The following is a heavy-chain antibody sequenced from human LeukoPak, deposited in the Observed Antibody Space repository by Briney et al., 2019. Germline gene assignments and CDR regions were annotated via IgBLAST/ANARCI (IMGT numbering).Heavy chain of an antibody. CDR2: IRYDGSLE. CDR1: GFTFNNYG. Sequence: PGGSLRLSCAASGFTFNNYGMHWVRQAPGKGLEWVAFIRYDGSLEYYADSVKGRLTISRDNSKNTLYLQMNSLKPEDTAVYYCAKCHDFWSGDVYEVYFDSWGQGTLVTVSS. V-gene: IGHV3-30*02. J-gene: IGHJ4*02. D-gene: IGHD3-3*01. CDR3: AKCHDFWSGDVYEVYFDS.